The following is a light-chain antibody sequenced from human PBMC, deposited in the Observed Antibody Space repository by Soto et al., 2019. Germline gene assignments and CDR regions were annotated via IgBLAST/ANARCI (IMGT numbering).Light chain of an antibody. V-gene: IGLV2-14*03. Sequence: QSVLTQPRSVSGSPGQSVTISCTGTSSDVGAYNYVSWYQQHPGKAPKLMIYDVSNRPSGVSNRFSGSKSGNTASLTISGLQADTEAEYHCSFSPNVCPRIFGEGTQL. CDR2: DVS. CDR3: SFSPNVCPRI. J-gene: IGLJ2*01. CDR1: SSDVGAYNY.